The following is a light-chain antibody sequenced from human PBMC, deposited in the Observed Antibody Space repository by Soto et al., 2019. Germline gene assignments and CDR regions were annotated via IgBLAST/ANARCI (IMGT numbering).Light chain of an antibody. V-gene: IGLV2-14*01. CDR2: EVS. J-gene: IGLJ1*01. CDR3: TSYTSSSTPV. Sequence: QSVLTQPASVSGSPGQAITISCTGTSSDVGGYNYVSWYQQHPGKAPKLMIYEVSDRPSGVSDRFSGSKSGNTASLTISGLHAEDEADYYCTSYTSSSTPVFGTGTKVTVL. CDR1: SSDVGGYNY.